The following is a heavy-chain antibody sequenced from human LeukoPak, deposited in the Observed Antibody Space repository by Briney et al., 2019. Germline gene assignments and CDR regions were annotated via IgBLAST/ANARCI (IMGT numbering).Heavy chain of an antibody. CDR2: IGTAGDI. CDR1: GFTFSNYD. V-gene: IGHV3-13*01. D-gene: IGHD6-25*01. Sequence: GESLKISCAASGFTFSNYDMHWVRQATGKGLEWVSGIGTAGDIYYPGSVKGRFTISRENAKNSLYLQMNSLRAGDTAVYYCARDRGRYYMDVWGKGTTVTISS. CDR3: ARDRGRYYMDV. J-gene: IGHJ6*03.